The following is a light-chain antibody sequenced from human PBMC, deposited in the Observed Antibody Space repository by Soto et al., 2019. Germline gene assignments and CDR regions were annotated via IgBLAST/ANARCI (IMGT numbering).Light chain of an antibody. Sequence: IVLTQSPCTLSLSPGEGATLSCRASQRVASNYLAWYQQTPGQAPRLLIYGASSRATGIPARFSGSGSGTDFTLTISRLEPEDFAVYYCQQYGSSPTWTFGQGTKVDIK. J-gene: IGKJ1*01. CDR3: QQYGSSPTWT. CDR2: GAS. CDR1: QRVASNY. V-gene: IGKV3-20*01.